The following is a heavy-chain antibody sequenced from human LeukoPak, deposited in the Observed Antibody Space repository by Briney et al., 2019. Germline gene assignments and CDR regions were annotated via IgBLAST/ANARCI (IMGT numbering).Heavy chain of an antibody. J-gene: IGHJ6*04. CDR1: EFTFSSYE. Sequence: GGSLRLSCAASEFTFSSYEMNWVRQAPGKGLEWVSYISSSGSTIYYADSVKGRFTISRDNAKNSLYLQMNSLRAEDTAVYYCAELGITMIGGVWSKGTTVTISS. V-gene: IGHV3-48*03. CDR2: ISSSGSTI. CDR3: AELGITMIGGV. D-gene: IGHD3-10*02.